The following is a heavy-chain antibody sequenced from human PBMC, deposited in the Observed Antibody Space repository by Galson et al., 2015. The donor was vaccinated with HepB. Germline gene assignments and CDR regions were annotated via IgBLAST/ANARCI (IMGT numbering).Heavy chain of an antibody. V-gene: IGHV3-23*01. Sequence: SLRLSCAASGFSFSSYPMTWVRQAPGKGLEWVSSITGTGGSTYYTDSVKGRFTISRDNSKNTLFLQMNSLRGEDTAIYYCAKVRREGSGWPFDYWGQGTLVTVSS. CDR2: ITGTGGST. CDR1: GFSFSSYP. J-gene: IGHJ4*02. CDR3: AKVRREGSGWPFDY. D-gene: IGHD6-19*01.